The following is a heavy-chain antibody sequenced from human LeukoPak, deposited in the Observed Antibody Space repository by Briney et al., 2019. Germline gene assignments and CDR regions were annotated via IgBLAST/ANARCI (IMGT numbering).Heavy chain of an antibody. CDR3: AREVAVAASDY. J-gene: IGHJ4*02. CDR1: GGSISSSSYY. CDR2: IYYSGST. D-gene: IGHD2-15*01. Sequence: SETLSLTCTVSGGSISSSSYYWGWIRQPPGKGLEWIGSIYYSGSTYYNPSLKSRVTISVDTSKNQFSLKLSSVTAADTAVYYCAREVAVAASDYWDQGTLVTVSS. V-gene: IGHV4-39*02.